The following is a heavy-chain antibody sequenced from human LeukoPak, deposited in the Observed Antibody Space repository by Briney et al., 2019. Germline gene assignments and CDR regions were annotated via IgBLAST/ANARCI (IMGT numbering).Heavy chain of an antibody. CDR1: GGTFSSYA. V-gene: IGHV1-69*13. J-gene: IGHJ5*02. CDR2: IIPIFGTA. CDR3: ARAGIAAAGTSSWFDP. D-gene: IGHD6-13*01. Sequence: ASVTVSCKASGGTFSSYAISWVRQAPGQGLEWMGGIIPIFGTANYAQKFQGRVTITAVESTSTAYMELSSLRSEDTAVYYCARAGIAAAGTSSWFDPWGQGTLVTVSS.